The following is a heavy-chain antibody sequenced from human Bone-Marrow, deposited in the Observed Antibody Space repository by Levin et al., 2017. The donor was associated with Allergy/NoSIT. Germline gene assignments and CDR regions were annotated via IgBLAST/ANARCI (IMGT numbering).Heavy chain of an antibody. CDR1: GFTFNDSA. D-gene: IGHD2-8*01. V-gene: IGHV3-30*04. CDR3: ARGFFLGYCTNGVCPLDY. Sequence: LSLPCAASGFTFNDSAMHWVRLAPGKGLEWVAVISFDGSHKFYADSVKGRLTISRDNSKNTLSLQMNSLRPEDTAVYYCARGFFLGYCTNGVCPLDYWGQGTLFPLSS. J-gene: IGHJ4*02. CDR2: ISFDGSHK.